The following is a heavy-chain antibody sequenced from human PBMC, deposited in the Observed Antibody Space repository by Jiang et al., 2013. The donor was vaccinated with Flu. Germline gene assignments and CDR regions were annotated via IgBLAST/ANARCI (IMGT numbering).Heavy chain of an antibody. D-gene: IGHD5-18*01. J-gene: IGHJ4*02. Sequence: GAEVKKPGSSVKVSCKASGGAFSSYAISWVRQVPGQGLEWMGGIIPIFDTTKYAQKFQGRVTITVDTSTSTAYMELSSLRSEDTAVYYCAKDRTGYSYGLFDYWGQGTLVTVSS. CDR3: AKDRTGYSYGLFDY. CDR1: GGAFSSYA. V-gene: IGHV1-69*06. CDR2: IIPIFDTT.